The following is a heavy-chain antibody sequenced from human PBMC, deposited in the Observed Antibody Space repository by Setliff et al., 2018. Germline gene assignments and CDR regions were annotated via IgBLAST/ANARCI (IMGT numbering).Heavy chain of an antibody. Sequence: KPSETLSLTCTVSGGSISGYYWTWIRQPAGKGLEWIGRMYGNSNHNPPLKSRVTMSIDTSKNKFSLTLSSVTAADTAVYYCARGPGAATGEGFDIWGQGTMVTVSS. V-gene: IGHV4-4*07. CDR1: GGSISGYY. CDR3: ARGPGAATGEGFDI. D-gene: IGHD7-27*01. J-gene: IGHJ3*02. CDR2: MYGNS.